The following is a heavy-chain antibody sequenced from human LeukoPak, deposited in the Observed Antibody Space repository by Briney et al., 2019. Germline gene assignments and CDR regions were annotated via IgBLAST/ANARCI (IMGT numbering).Heavy chain of an antibody. CDR3: AKNVRDTGTFDY. V-gene: IGHV1-8*02. CDR1: GYTFTNYA. CDR2: MNPNSGNT. Sequence: ASVKVSCKASGYTFTNYAMHWVRQAPGQRLEWMGWMNPNSGNTGYAQRFQGRVTMTRDTSISTAYMELNSLTSEDTAVYYCAKNVRDTGTFDYWGQGTLVTVSS. J-gene: IGHJ4*02. D-gene: IGHD5-18*01.